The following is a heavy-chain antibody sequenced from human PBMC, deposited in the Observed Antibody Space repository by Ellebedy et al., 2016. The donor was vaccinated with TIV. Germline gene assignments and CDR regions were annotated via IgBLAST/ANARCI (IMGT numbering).Heavy chain of an antibody. D-gene: IGHD2-21*02. CDR1: GFSLSNAIMG. V-gene: IGHV2-26*01. J-gene: IGHJ4*02. Sequence: SGPTLVKPTETLTLTCTVSGFSLSNAIMGVIWIRQAPGKALEWLAHIFSNDEKSYRTSLKSRLTISKDPPKSQVVFTRTNMDPVETATYYSVRALKYSGGDCTYKFDFWGQGALVTVSS. CDR2: IFSNDEK. CDR3: VRALKYSGGDCTYKFDF.